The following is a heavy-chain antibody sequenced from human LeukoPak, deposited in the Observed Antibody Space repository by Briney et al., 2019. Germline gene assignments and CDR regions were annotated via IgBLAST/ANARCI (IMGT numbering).Heavy chain of an antibody. CDR1: GGSISSSSYY. CDR2: IYYSGST. V-gene: IGHV4-39*07. Sequence: PSETLSLTCTVSGGSISSSSYYWGWIRQPPGKGLEWIGSIYYSGSTYYNPSLKSRVTISVDTSKNQFSLKLSSVTAADTAVYYCARDVGGSGSYPQNWFDPWGQGTLVTVSS. D-gene: IGHD3-10*01. J-gene: IGHJ5*02. CDR3: ARDVGGSGSYPQNWFDP.